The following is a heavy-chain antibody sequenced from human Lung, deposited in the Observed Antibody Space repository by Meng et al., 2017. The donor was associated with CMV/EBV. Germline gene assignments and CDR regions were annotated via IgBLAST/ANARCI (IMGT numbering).Heavy chain of an antibody. CDR1: GGSLSGYY. CDR2: IRHSGDIT. Sequence: SQTLSLTXGIYGGSLSGYYWSWIRPTPGKGLEWIGEIRHSGDITNYNPSLKSRVTISIDTSKKQFSLKLSAVTAADTAVYYCARQYSSSYYSDYWGQGTLVTVSS. CDR3: ARQYSSSYYSDY. D-gene: IGHD6-6*01. V-gene: IGHV4-34*01. J-gene: IGHJ4*02.